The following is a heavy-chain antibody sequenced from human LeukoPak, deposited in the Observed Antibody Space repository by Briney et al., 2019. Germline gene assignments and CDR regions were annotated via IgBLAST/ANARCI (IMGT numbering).Heavy chain of an antibody. CDR3: ANYSFGITNGYFSI. D-gene: IGHD2-8*01. V-gene: IGHV1-69*05. Sequence: SVKVSCKASGGTFSSYDISWVRQAPGRGLEWMGGIIPIFGSANYAQKFEDRVTIITDESTSTVYMELTSLTSEDTAVYFRANYSFGITNGYFSIWGQGTMVTVPS. CDR1: GGTFSSYD. J-gene: IGHJ3*02. CDR2: IIPIFGSA.